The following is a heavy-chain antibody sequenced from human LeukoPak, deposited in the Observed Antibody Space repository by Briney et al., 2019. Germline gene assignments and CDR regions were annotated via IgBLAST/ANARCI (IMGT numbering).Heavy chain of an antibody. CDR2: IYYSGST. V-gene: IGHV4-39*01. Sequence: SETLSLTCTVSGDSISNSTYYWAWVRQPPGKGLEWIGTIYYSGSTYYKPSLRSRVTISVDTSKNQFSLKLSSVTAADTAVYYCASLAVAVIMTDYWGQGTLVTVSS. D-gene: IGHD6-19*01. CDR3: ASLAVAVIMTDY. CDR1: GDSISNSTYY. J-gene: IGHJ4*02.